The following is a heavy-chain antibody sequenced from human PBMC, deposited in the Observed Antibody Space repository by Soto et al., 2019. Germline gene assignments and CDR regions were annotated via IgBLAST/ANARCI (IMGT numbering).Heavy chain of an antibody. CDR3: ARAVFSSILYIHL. V-gene: IGHV4-30-2*01. D-gene: IGHD3-10*01. CDR2: IYPSGAT. CDR1: VASISTRGFT. J-gene: IGHJ6*03. Sequence: KPWETLSLTCAISVASISTRGFTCSWIRQPPGKGLEWIGYIYPSGATYYNPSLKSRVTISLETSKNRFSLNVNSATAADTAVYYCARAVFSSILYIHLWGEGTTVTVSS.